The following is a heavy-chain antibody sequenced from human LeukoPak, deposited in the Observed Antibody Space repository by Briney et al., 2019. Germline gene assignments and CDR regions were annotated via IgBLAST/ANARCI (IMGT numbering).Heavy chain of an antibody. J-gene: IGHJ4*02. CDR1: GFTFSSYA. V-gene: IGHV3-23*01. Sequence: GGSLRLSCAASGFTFSSYAMSWVRQAPGKGLEWVSAISGSGGSTYYADSVKGRFTISRDNAKNSLYLQMNSLRAEDTAVYYCARDSGSYYADYWGQGTLVTVSS. D-gene: IGHD1-26*01. CDR3: ARDSGSYYADY. CDR2: ISGSGGST.